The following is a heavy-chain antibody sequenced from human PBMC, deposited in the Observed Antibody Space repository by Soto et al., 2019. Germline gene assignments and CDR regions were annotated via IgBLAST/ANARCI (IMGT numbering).Heavy chain of an antibody. J-gene: IGHJ4*02. CDR2: IKQDGSDK. CDR3: ARGRCSSTSCFFDY. V-gene: IGHV3-7*03. CDR1: GFTFSTYW. D-gene: IGHD2-2*01. Sequence: EVQLVESGGDLVQPGGSLRLSCAASGFTFSTYWMGWVRQAPGKGLEWVANIKQDGSDKYYVDSVKGRFTISRDNTKNSLYLQMNILRAEDTAVYYCARGRCSSTSCFFDYWGQGTLVTVSS.